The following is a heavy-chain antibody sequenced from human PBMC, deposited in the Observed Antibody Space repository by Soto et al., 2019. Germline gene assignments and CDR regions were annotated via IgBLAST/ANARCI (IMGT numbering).Heavy chain of an antibody. Sequence: PSETLSLTCSVYGGSFSGYYWSWIRQPPGKGLEWIGEINHSGSTNYNPSLKSRVTISVDTSKNQFSLKLSSVTAADTAVYYCARFRRTMWGVVTGQYSYYGMDGWGNGTKVTLSS. V-gene: IGHV4-34*01. CDR1: GGSFSGYY. D-gene: IGHD3-3*01. CDR3: ARFRRTMWGVVTGQYSYYGMDG. J-gene: IGHJ6*04. CDR2: INHSGST.